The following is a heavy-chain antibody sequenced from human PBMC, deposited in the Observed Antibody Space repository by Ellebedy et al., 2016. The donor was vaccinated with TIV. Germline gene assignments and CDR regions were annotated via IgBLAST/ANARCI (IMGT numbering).Heavy chain of an antibody. D-gene: IGHD5-12*01. Sequence: SETLSLTCAVYGGSFSGYYWSWIRQPPGKGLEWIGEINHSGSTNYNPSLKSRVTISVDTSKNQFSLKLSSVTAADTAVYYCARANIVATEYYGMDVWGQGTTVTVSS. CDR2: INHSGST. V-gene: IGHV4-34*09. J-gene: IGHJ6*02. CDR3: ARANIVATEYYGMDV. CDR1: GGSFSGYY.